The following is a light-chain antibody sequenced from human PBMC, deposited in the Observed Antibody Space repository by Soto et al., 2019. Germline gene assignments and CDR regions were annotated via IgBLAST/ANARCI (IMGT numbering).Light chain of an antibody. CDR3: SSYAGSNIPYV. CDR2: EVS. Sequence: QSALTQPPSASGSPGQSVTICCTGTSSDVGGYNYVSWYQQHPGKAPKLMIYEVSKRPSGVPDRFSGSKSGNTASLTVSGLQAEDEADYYCSSYAGSNIPYVFGTGTKVTVL. J-gene: IGLJ1*01. V-gene: IGLV2-8*01. CDR1: SSDVGGYNY.